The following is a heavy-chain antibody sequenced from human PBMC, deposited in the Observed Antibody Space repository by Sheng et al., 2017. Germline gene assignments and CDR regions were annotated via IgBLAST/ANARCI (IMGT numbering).Heavy chain of an antibody. V-gene: IGHV4-39*07. J-gene: IGHJ4*01. Sequence: QLQLQESGPGLVKPSETLSLTCTVSGGSISSSRYYWGWIRQPPGKGLEWIGSVSHSGRAYYNPSLKSRVSISVDTSKSQFSLKLSSVDRRGRRPYTYCARTGTPSYAGGVGQYFDY. CDR2: VSHSGRA. CDR3: ARTGTPSYAGGVGQYFDY. D-gene: IGHD2-8*02. CDR1: GGSISSSRYY.